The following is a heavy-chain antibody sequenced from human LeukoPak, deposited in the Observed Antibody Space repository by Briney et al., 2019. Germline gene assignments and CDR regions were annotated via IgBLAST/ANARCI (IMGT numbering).Heavy chain of an antibody. J-gene: IGHJ4*02. D-gene: IGHD6-6*01. CDR1: GFTFSSYD. V-gene: IGHV3-13*01. CDR3: AREYRSSSGRAFDY. Sequence: GGSLRLSCAASGFTFSSYDMHWVRQATGKGLEWVSAIGTAGDTYYPGSVKGRFTISRENAKNSLYLQMNSLRAGDTAVYYCAREYRSSSGRAFDYWGQGTLVTVSS. CDR2: IGTAGDT.